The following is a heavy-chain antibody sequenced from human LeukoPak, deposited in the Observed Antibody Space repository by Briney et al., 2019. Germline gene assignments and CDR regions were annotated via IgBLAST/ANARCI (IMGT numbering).Heavy chain of an antibody. D-gene: IGHD3-10*01. Sequence: GASVKVSCKASGYTFTSYDINWVRQATGQGLEWMGWMNPNSGNTGYAQKFQGRVTMTRNTSISTAYMELSSLRSEDTAVYYCASNLELLWFREVDVWGQGTTVTVSS. V-gene: IGHV1-8*01. CDR1: GYTFTSYD. CDR3: ASNLELLWFREVDV. J-gene: IGHJ6*02. CDR2: MNPNSGNT.